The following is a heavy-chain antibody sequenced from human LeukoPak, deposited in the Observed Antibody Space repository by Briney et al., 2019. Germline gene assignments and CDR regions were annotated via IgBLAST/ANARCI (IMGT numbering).Heavy chain of an antibody. D-gene: IGHD3-9*01. Sequence: GGSLRLSCAASGFTFSSYEMNWVRQAPGKGLEWVSYICSSGSTIFYAHSVKGRFTISRENAKNSLYLQMNSLRSEDTTVYYCARLTSWGRYFDWLYWFDPWGQGTLVTVSS. J-gene: IGHJ5*02. V-gene: IGHV3-48*03. CDR2: ICSSGSTI. CDR3: ARLTSWGRYFDWLYWFDP. CDR1: GFTFSSYE.